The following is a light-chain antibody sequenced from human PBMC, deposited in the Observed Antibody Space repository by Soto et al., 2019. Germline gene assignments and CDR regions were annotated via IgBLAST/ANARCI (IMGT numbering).Light chain of an antibody. CDR3: QSYDRSLSGAV. Sequence: QSVLTQPPSVSGAPGQRVTVSCTGSSSNIGAGYGVHWYQQLPGAAPKLLIYGNGVRPSGVPDRFSGSKSGTSASLAITGLQDEDEADYYCQSYDRSLSGAVFGGGTQLTVL. CDR1: SSNIGAGYG. CDR2: GNG. J-gene: IGLJ7*01. V-gene: IGLV1-40*01.